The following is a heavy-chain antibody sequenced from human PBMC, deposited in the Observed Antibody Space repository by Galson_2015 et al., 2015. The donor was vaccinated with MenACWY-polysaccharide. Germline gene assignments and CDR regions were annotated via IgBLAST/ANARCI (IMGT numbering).Heavy chain of an antibody. J-gene: IGHJ4*02. Sequence: SLRLSCAASGFSFTTYWMSWVRQAPGKGLEWVASIKEDGNEQSYVDSVKGRFTISRDNAKNSLFLQMGSLRADDTAVYYCARAFGYRWACYFDYWGQGALVTVSS. V-gene: IGHV3-7*01. CDR2: IKEDGNEQ. D-gene: IGHD5-12*01. CDR1: GFSFTTYW. CDR3: ARAFGYRWACYFDY.